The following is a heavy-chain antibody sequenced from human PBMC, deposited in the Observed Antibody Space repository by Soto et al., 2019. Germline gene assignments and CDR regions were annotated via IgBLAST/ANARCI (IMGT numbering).Heavy chain of an antibody. CDR1: GGSVTSTSYY. CDR2: MHYSGST. J-gene: IGHJ4*02. CDR3: ARGSENLHFDY. V-gene: IGHV4-61*01. Sequence: SETLSLTCTLSGGSVTSTSYYWSWIRQPPGKGLERIGYMHYSGSTNYNPSLKSRVTISVDTSKNQFSRKLSSVSAADTALDDCARGSENLHFDYWGQGTLVTVSS.